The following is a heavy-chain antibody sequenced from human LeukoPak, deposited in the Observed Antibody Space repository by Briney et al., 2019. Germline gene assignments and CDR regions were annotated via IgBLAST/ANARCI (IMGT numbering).Heavy chain of an antibody. D-gene: IGHD6-13*01. CDR3: ARGGAAAGFDWFDP. CDR1: GFTFSAYN. CDR2: ITTSSSYK. Sequence: GGSLRLSCAASGFTFSAYNMNWVRQAPGKGLEWVSSITTSSSYKFYADSVKGRFTISRDNAKNSLYLQMNSLRAEDTAVYYCARGGAAAGFDWFDPWGQGTLVTVSS. V-gene: IGHV3-21*01. J-gene: IGHJ5*02.